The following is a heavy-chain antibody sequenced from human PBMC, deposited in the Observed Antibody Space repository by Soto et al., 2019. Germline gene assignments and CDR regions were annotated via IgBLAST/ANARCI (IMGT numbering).Heavy chain of an antibody. Sequence: QVQLVQSGAEVKKPGASVKVSCKASGYTFTGYYMHWVRQAPGQGLEWMGWINPNSGGTNYAQKFQRRVTMTRDTSISTAYMELSRLRSDDTAVYYCARVPEDCSGGSCYSLDYWGQGTLVTVSS. D-gene: IGHD2-15*01. V-gene: IGHV1-2*02. J-gene: IGHJ4*02. CDR2: INPNSGGT. CDR1: GYTFTGYY. CDR3: ARVPEDCSGGSCYSLDY.